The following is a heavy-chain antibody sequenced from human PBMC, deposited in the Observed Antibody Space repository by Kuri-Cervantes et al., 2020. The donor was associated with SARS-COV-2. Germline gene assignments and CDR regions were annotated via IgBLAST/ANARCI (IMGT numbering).Heavy chain of an antibody. CDR1: GYTFTSYD. Sequence: ASVKVSCKASGYTFTSYDINWVRQATGQGLEWMGWMNPNSGNTGCAQKFQGRVTITRNTSISTAYMELSSLRSEDTAVYYRARVGYDFWSGPNWFDPWGQGTLVTVSS. V-gene: IGHV1-8*03. CDR2: MNPNSGNT. CDR3: ARVGYDFWSGPNWFDP. J-gene: IGHJ5*02. D-gene: IGHD3-3*01.